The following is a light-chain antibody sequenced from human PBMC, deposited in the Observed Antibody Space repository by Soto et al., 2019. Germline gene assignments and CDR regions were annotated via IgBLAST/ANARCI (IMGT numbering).Light chain of an antibody. V-gene: IGKV1-5*03. J-gene: IGKJ1*01. CDR1: QTISSW. CDR2: KAS. CDR3: QHYNSYSEA. Sequence: DIQMTQSPSTLSGSVGDRVTITCRASQTISSWLAWYQQKPGKSPKLLIYKASTLKSGVPSRFSGSGPGTEFTLPISSLQPDDFATYYRQHYNSYSEAFGQGTKV.